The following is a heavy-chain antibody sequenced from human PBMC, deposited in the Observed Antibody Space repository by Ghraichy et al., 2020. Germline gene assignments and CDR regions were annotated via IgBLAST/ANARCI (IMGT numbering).Heavy chain of an antibody. J-gene: IGHJ3*02. Sequence: SETLSLTCTVSDGSLSSYYWSWIRQPPGEGLEWVGYVYYTGSTNYNPSLKSRVTISVDTSKNQFSLKLSAVTAADTAVYYCARDRRYGDKGAFDIWGQGTMVTVSS. V-gene: IGHV4-59*01. D-gene: IGHD4-23*01. CDR1: DGSLSSYY. CDR3: ARDRRYGDKGAFDI. CDR2: VYYTGST.